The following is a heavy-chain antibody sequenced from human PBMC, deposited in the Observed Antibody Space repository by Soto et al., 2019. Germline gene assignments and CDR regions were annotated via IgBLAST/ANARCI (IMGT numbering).Heavy chain of an antibody. Sequence: ASVKVSCKASGYTFTGYYMHWVRQAPGQGLEWMGWINPNSGGTNYAQKFQGWVTMTRDTSISTAYMELSRLRSDDTAVYYCARGVGGGSGSYYYYYYYMDVWGKGTTVTVSS. CDR2: INPNSGGT. CDR1: GYTFTGYY. V-gene: IGHV1-2*04. CDR3: ARGVGGGSGSYYYYYYYMDV. D-gene: IGHD3-10*01. J-gene: IGHJ6*03.